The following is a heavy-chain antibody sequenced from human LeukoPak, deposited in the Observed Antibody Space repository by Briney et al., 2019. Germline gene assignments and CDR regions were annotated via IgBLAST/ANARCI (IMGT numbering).Heavy chain of an antibody. J-gene: IGHJ6*03. Sequence: SETLSLTCAVSGGSISSSNWWSWVRQPPGKGLEWIGEIYHSGSTNYNPSLKSRVTISVDKSKNQFSLKLSSVTAVDTAVYYCARDRYYYGSGSYPYMDVWGKGTTVTISS. CDR2: IYHSGST. CDR1: GGSISSSNW. CDR3: ARDRYYYGSGSYPYMDV. D-gene: IGHD3-10*01. V-gene: IGHV4-4*02.